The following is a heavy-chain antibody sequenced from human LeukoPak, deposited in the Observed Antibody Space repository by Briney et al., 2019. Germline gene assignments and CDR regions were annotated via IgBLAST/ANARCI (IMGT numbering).Heavy chain of an antibody. J-gene: IGHJ2*01. Sequence: GGSLRLSCAAPGFTFSRYGMHWVRQAPGKGLEWVTVISYDGNNKYYADSVKGRFTVSRDNSKNTLYLQLNSLRAEDTAVYYCAKDGAAEQQLSGYFDLWGRGTLVTVSS. CDR1: GFTFSRYG. CDR2: ISYDGNNK. D-gene: IGHD6-13*01. V-gene: IGHV3-30*18. CDR3: AKDGAAEQQLSGYFDL.